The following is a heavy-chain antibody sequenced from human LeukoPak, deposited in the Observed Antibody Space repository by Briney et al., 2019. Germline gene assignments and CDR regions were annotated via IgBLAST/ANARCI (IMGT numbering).Heavy chain of an antibody. J-gene: IGHJ4*01. D-gene: IGHD6-19*01. Sequence: ASVRLSCKASGYTFTNYDINWVRQATGQGLEWMGWMNPNSGNTGYAQKFQGRVTITRNTSITTAYMELSSLRSEDTAVYYCARAPSWGGLSSGSYYFDYWGHGTRITVSS. CDR3: ARAPSWGGLSSGSYYFDY. V-gene: IGHV1-8*03. CDR1: GYTFTNYD. CDR2: MNPNSGNT.